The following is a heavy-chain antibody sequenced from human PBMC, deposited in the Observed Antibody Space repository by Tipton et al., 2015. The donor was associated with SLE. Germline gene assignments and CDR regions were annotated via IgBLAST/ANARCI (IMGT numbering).Heavy chain of an antibody. D-gene: IGHD3-22*01. CDR2: IYYSGST. CDR1: GGSISSHY. Sequence: TLSLTCTVSGGSISSHYWSWIRQPPGKGLEWIGYIYYSGSTNYNPSLKSRVTISVDTSKDQFSLKLSSVTAADTAVYYCARGCDSSGAYAFDIWGQGTMVPVSS. V-gene: IGHV4-59*11. CDR3: ARGCDSSGAYAFDI. J-gene: IGHJ3*02.